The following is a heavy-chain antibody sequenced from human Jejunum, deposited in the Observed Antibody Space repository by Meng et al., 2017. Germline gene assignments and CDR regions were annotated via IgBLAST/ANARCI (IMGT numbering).Heavy chain of an antibody. CDR2: VGSSGVNT. CDR1: GFTFSIYA. J-gene: IGHJ5*02. CDR3: VKGGVVVATSTGRPFDP. V-gene: IGHV3-23*01. Sequence: GGSLRLSCAASGFTFSIYAMSWVRQAPGQGLEGVSTVGSSGVNTYYADSVKGRFTISRDNSKNTLCLHMNSLRAEDTAVYYCVKGGVVVATSTGRPFDPWGQGTLVTVSS. D-gene: IGHD2-15*01.